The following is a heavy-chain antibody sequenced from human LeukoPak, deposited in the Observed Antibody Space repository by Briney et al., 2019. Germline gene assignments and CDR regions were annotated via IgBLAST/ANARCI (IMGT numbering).Heavy chain of an antibody. CDR1: GGSISSGGYY. J-gene: IGHJ4*02. V-gene: IGHV4-31*03. D-gene: IGHD4-17*01. Sequence: SETLSLTCTVSGGSISSGGYYWSWIRQHPGKGLEWIGYIYYSGSTYYNPSLKSRVTISVDTSKSQFSLKLSSVTAADTAVYYCARTTYGKVIDYWGQGTLVTVSS. CDR3: ARTTYGKVIDY. CDR2: IYYSGST.